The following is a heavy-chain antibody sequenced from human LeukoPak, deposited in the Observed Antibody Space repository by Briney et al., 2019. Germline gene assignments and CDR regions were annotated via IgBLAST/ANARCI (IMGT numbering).Heavy chain of an antibody. Sequence: ASVTVSCKPSGYSFTAYWIHWVRQAPGQGLEWLGWINPNSGGTNYVQKFQGRVTMTRDTSISTAYLELSRLRSDDTAVYYCGLTVTYSYGMDVWGQGTTVTVSS. D-gene: IGHD4-17*01. CDR1: GYSFTAYW. CDR2: INPNSGGT. V-gene: IGHV1-2*02. J-gene: IGHJ6*02. CDR3: GLTVTYSYGMDV.